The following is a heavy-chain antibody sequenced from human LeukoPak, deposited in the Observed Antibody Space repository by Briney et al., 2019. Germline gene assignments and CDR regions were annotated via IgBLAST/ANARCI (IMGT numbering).Heavy chain of an antibody. CDR3: ARGPVRGVVFDY. V-gene: IGHV1-3*03. D-gene: IGHD3-10*01. Sequence: GASVKVSCKASGYTFTSYAMHWVRQAPGQRLEWMGWINAGNGNTKYSQEFQGRVTMTRDTSTSTVYMELSSLRSEDTAVYYCARGPVRGVVFDYWGQGTLVTVSS. CDR1: GYTFTSYA. J-gene: IGHJ4*02. CDR2: INAGNGNT.